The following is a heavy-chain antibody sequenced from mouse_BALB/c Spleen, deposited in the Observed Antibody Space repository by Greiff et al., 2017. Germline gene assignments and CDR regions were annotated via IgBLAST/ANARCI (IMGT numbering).Heavy chain of an antibody. CDR3: TRKGEDY. CDR2: IDPETGGT. Sequence: VQLQQSGAELVRPGASVTLSCKASGYTFTDYEMHWVKQTPVHGLEWIGAIDPETGGTAYNQKFKGKATLTADKSSSTAYMELRSLTSEDSAVYYCTRKGEDYWGQGTTLTVSS. CDR1: GYTFTDYE. J-gene: IGHJ2*01. V-gene: IGHV1-15*01.